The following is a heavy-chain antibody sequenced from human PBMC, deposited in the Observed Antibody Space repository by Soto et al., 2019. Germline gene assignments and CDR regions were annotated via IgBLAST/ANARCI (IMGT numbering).Heavy chain of an antibody. J-gene: IGHJ4*02. CDR3: AREQQQLLLN. D-gene: IGHD6-13*01. Sequence: PGGSLGLSCASSGFTFSSYAMSWVRQAPGKGLEWVSAIIGSGGSTYYADSVKGRFTISRDNSKNTLYLQMNSLLAEDTAVYYCAREQQQLLLNCGQGTLVTVSS. CDR1: GFTFSSYA. V-gene: IGHV3-23*01. CDR2: IIGSGGST.